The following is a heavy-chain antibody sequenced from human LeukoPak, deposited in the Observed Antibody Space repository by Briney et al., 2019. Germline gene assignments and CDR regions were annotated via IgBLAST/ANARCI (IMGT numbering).Heavy chain of an antibody. Sequence: GGSLRLSCAASGFRFSDYWMSWVRRAPGKGLEWVALINEHASERYYAASVEGRFTISRDNSENSLYLQLNSPRAEDTAVYYCAKDAIYGDGYWEFDYWGQGTLVTVSS. CDR1: GFRFSDYW. CDR3: AKDAIYGDGYWEFDY. CDR2: INEHASER. V-gene: IGHV3-7*03. D-gene: IGHD2-21*01. J-gene: IGHJ4*02.